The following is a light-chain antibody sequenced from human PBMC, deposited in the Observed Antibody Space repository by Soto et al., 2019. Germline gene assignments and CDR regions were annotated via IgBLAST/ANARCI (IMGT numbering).Light chain of an antibody. Sequence: EIVLTQSPATLSLSPGERATLSCRANQSVSSYLAWYQQKPGQAPRLLIYDASNRATGIPARFSGSGSGTDFTLTISSLEPEDFAVYYCQQLSTFGPGTKVDIK. J-gene: IGKJ3*01. CDR3: QQLST. V-gene: IGKV3-11*01. CDR1: QSVSSY. CDR2: DAS.